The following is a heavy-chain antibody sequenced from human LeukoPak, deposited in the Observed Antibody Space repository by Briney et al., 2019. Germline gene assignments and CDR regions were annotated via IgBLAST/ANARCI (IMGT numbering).Heavy chain of an antibody. CDR3: ARGYPLSTTAAGTYFQH. CDR2: INPNSGGT. J-gene: IGHJ1*01. D-gene: IGHD6-13*01. Sequence: APVTVSCTASGYTFSGYYTHWVRQAPGQGLEWMGWINPNSGGTNYAQKFQGRVTMTRDTSISTAYMELSRLRSDDTAVYYCARGYPLSTTAAGTYFQHWGQGTLVTVSS. CDR1: GYTFSGYY. V-gene: IGHV1-2*02.